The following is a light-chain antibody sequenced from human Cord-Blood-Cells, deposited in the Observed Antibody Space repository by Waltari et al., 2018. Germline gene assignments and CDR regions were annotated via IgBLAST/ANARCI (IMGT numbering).Light chain of an antibody. Sequence: DIVMTQSPDSLPVSLGERATINCKSSQSVLYSSNNKNYLAWYQQKPGQPAKLLIYWASTRESGVPDRFSGSGSGTDFTLTISSLQAEDVAVYYCQQYYSTPLTFGPGTKVDIK. CDR3: QQYYSTPLT. CDR1: QSVLYSSNNKNY. J-gene: IGKJ3*01. V-gene: IGKV4-1*01. CDR2: WAS.